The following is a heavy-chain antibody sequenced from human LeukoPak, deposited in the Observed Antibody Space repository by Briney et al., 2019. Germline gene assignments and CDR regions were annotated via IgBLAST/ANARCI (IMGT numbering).Heavy chain of an antibody. CDR3: ARDQNIAGRPDY. Sequence: GSVKVSCKASGYTFPDYGISWVRQAPGQGLEWVWWISCYNGHTNYAQKFQGRVPMNKDTCTSTVYMELRTLRSDDTAVYYCARDQNIAGRPDYWGQGTLVTVSS. J-gene: IGHJ4*02. CDR1: GYTFPDYG. D-gene: IGHD6-6*01. V-gene: IGHV1-18*01. CDR2: ISCYNGHT.